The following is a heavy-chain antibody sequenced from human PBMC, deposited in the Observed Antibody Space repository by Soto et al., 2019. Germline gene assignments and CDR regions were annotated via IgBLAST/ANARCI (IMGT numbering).Heavy chain of an antibody. J-gene: IGHJ4*02. CDR3: AMGPLDSPIPQFDY. D-gene: IGHD2-2*02. CDR1: GYTFTSYG. CDR2: IGTFNSHT. Sequence: QVQLLQSGAEVKKPGASVKVSCTASGYTFTSYGISWVRQAPRHGLEWMVWIGTFNSHTDYAQKVQGRVAMTTDRSTGTAYMELRSLRSDDTAVYYCAMGPLDSPIPQFDYWGQGTLVTVSS. V-gene: IGHV1-18*01.